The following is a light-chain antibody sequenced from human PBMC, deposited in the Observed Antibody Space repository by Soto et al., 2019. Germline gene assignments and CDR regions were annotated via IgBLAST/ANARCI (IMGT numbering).Light chain of an antibody. CDR1: QSFSGT. Sequence: DIQLTQSPSTLSASVGDRVTITCRASQSFSGTLAWYQQKPGKAPKLLIYAASSLQSGVPSRFSGSGSGTDFTLTIRSLQPEDFATYYCQQPISFPITFGQGTRLEI. CDR3: QQPISFPIT. V-gene: IGKV1-12*01. CDR2: AAS. J-gene: IGKJ5*01.